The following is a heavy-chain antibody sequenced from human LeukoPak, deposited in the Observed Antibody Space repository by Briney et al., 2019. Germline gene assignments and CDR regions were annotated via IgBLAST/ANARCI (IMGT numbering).Heavy chain of an antibody. V-gene: IGHV3-23*01. CDR2: ISGSGGST. D-gene: IGHD2-15*01. CDR1: GFTFSSYA. CDR3: AGEDIVVVVAEYYFDY. J-gene: IGHJ4*02. Sequence: GGSLRLSCAASGFTFSSYAMSWVRQAPGKGLEWVSAISGSGGSTYYADSVKGRFTISRDNSKNTLYLQMNSLRAEDTAVYYCAGEDIVVVVAEYYFDYWGQGTLVTVSS.